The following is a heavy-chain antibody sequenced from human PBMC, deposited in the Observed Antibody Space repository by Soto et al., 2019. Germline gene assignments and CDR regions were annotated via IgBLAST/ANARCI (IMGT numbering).Heavy chain of an antibody. CDR2: IIPIFGTA. CDR3: ARGVVVVAATRYLLDY. Sequence: ASVKVSCKASGGTFSSYAISWVRQAPGQGLEWMGGIIPIFGTANYAQKFQGRVTITADESTSTAYMELSSLRSEDTAVYYCARGVVVVAATRYLLDYWGQGTLVTVSS. CDR1: GGTFSSYA. D-gene: IGHD2-15*01. V-gene: IGHV1-69*13. J-gene: IGHJ4*02.